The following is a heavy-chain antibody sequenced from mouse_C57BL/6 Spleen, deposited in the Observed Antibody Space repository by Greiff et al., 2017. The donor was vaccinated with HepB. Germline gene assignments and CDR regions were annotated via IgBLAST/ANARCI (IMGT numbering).Heavy chain of an antibody. CDR1: GFSLTSYG. CDR3: ARHGNYSNYWYFDV. Sequence: VKLVESGPGLVAPSQSLSITCTVSGFSLTSYGVHWVRQPPGKGLEWLVVIWSDGSTTYNSALKSRLSISKDNSKSQVFLKMNSLQTDDTAMYYCARHGNYSNYWYFDVWGTGTTVTVSS. J-gene: IGHJ1*03. D-gene: IGHD2-5*01. V-gene: IGHV2-6-1*01. CDR2: IWSDGST.